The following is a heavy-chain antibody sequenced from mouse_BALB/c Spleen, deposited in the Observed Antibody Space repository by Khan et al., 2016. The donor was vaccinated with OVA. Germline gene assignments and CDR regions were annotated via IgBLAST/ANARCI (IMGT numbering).Heavy chain of an antibody. Sequence: VKLEESGPRLVAPSQSLSITCTVSGFSLSRYNIHWVRQPPGKGLEWLGMILGCGGTDYHSTLNSRLSISMDNSTSHVFLKMNSLKTDDSAMYYCARAYYRYDGYYAMDYWGQGTSVTVSS. CDR3: ARAYYRYDGYYAMDY. V-gene: IGHV2-6-4*01. D-gene: IGHD2-14*01. CDR1: GFSLSRYN. CDR2: ILGCGGT. J-gene: IGHJ4*01.